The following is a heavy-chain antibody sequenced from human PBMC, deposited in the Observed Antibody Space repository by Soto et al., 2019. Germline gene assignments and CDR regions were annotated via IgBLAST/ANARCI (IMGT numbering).Heavy chain of an antibody. V-gene: IGHV1-18*04. D-gene: IGHD5-12*01. CDR3: AYHSLRDSGYDLVVAAFDI. CDR2: ISAYNGNT. J-gene: IGHJ3*02. CDR1: GYTFTSYG. Sequence: QVQLVQSGAEVKKPGASVKVSCKASGYTFTSYGISWVRQAPGQGLEWMGWISAYNGNTNYAQKLQGRVTMTTDTSTSTAYMELRSLRSDDTAVYYCAYHSLRDSGYDLVVAAFDIWGQGTMVTVSS.